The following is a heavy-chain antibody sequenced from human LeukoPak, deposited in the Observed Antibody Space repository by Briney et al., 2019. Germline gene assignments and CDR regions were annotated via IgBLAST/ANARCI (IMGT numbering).Heavy chain of an antibody. CDR1: GYTFTSYG. CDR2: ISAYNGNT. D-gene: IGHD1-26*01. CDR3: ARDRTTIYYYYYMDV. Sequence: ASVKVSCKASGYTFTSYGISWVRQAPGQGLEWMGWISAYNGNTNYAQKLQGRVTMTTDTSTSTAYMELRSLRSDDTAVYYCARDRTTIYYYYYMDVWGKGTTVTVSS. V-gene: IGHV1-18*01. J-gene: IGHJ6*03.